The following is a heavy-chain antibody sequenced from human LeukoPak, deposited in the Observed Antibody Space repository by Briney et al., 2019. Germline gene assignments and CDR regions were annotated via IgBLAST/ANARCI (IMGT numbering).Heavy chain of an antibody. CDR2: IYYSGST. D-gene: IGHD3-22*01. Sequence: SETLSLTCTVSGGSISSGGHYWYWIRQHPGKGLEWIGYIYYSGSTYYNPSLKSRVTISVDTSKNQFSLKLSSVTAADTAVYYCARGPSRGYDSSGYPYNWFDPWGQGTLVTVSS. CDR3: ARGPSRGYDSSGYPYNWFDP. J-gene: IGHJ5*02. V-gene: IGHV4-31*03. CDR1: GGSISSGGHY.